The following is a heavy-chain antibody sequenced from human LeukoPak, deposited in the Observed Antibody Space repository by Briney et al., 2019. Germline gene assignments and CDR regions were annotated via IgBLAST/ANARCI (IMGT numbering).Heavy chain of an antibody. V-gene: IGHV4-59*01. CDR2: IYYSGST. CDR3: AREGYTQYFQH. D-gene: IGHD1-1*01. Sequence: KSSETLSLTCTVSGGSISSYYWSWIRQPPGKGLEWIGYIYYSGSTNYNPSLKSRVTISVDTSKNQFSLKLSSVTAADTAVYYCAREGYTQYFQHWGQGTLVTVSS. J-gene: IGHJ1*01. CDR1: GGSISSYY.